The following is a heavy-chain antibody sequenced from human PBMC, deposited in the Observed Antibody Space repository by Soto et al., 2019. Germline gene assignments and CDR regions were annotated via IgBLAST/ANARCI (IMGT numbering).Heavy chain of an antibody. V-gene: IGHV3-13*04. CDR1: GFTFSNYD. J-gene: IGHJ6*02. Sequence: GGSLRLSCAASGFTFSNYDMHWVRQVTGKVLELVSGITTAGDTYYPGSVKGRFTISREKAKNSLYLQMNSLSAGDTAVYYCARELHGGSYGMDVWGQGTTVTVSS. CDR2: ITTAGDT. CDR3: ARELHGGSYGMDV.